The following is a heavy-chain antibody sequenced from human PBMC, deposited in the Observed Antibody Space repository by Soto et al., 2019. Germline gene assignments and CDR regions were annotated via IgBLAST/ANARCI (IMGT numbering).Heavy chain of an antibody. CDR1: GGTFSSYA. Sequence: QVQLVQSGAEEKKPGSSVKVSCKASGGTFSSYAISWVRQAPGQGLEWMGGIIPFYGTANFAQKFQGRVMITADEAASTAYIELRSMSSEDTTFYYCARDLNYYGSGSRGGYDALDIWGHGTMVTVSS. CDR2: IIPFYGTA. CDR3: ARDLNYYGSGSRGGYDALDI. V-gene: IGHV1-69*01. J-gene: IGHJ3*02. D-gene: IGHD3-10*01.